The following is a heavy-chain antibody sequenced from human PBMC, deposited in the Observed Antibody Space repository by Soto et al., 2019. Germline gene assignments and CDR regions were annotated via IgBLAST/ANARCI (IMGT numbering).Heavy chain of an antibody. Sequence: SETLSLTCTVSGGSISSYYWTWIRQPPGKGLEWIGYIYYSGSTNYNPSLKSRVTISVATSKTQFSLKLSSVTAADTAVYYCARERGDTAMVRYWFDPWGQGTLVTVSS. CDR3: ARERGDTAMVRYWFDP. V-gene: IGHV4-59*12. CDR1: GGSISSYY. J-gene: IGHJ5*02. D-gene: IGHD5-18*01. CDR2: IYYSGST.